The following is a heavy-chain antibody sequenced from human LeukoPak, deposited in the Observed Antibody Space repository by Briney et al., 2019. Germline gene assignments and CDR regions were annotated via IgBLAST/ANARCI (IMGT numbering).Heavy chain of an antibody. CDR3: ARSSWSTFDP. CDR1: GGSISSGSYY. Sequence: KSSETLSLTCTVSGGSISSGSYYWSWIRQPAGKGLEWIGRMYTSGSTNYNASLKSRVTISVDTSKNQFSLKLSSVSAADTAVYYCARSSWSTFDPWGQGTLVTVSS. D-gene: IGHD6-13*01. CDR2: MYTSGST. J-gene: IGHJ5*02. V-gene: IGHV4-61*02.